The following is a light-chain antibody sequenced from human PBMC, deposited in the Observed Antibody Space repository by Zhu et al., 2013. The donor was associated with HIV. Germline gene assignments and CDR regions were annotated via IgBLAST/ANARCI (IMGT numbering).Light chain of an antibody. CDR2: GAS. V-gene: IGKV3-11*01. J-gene: IGKJ2*01. Sequence: EIVLTQSPATVSLSPGERATLSCRTSQSVDTNLAWYQQKPGQAPRLLIYGASTRATGLPARFSGSGSGTDFTLTISSLEPEDFTVYYCQQRSKWPPFTFGQGTKLEIK. CDR1: QSVDTN. CDR3: QQRSKWPPFT.